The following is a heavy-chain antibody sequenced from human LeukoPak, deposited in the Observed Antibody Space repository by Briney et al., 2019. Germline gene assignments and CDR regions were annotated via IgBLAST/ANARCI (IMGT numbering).Heavy chain of an antibody. CDR1: GYSISSGYY. Sequence: PSETLSLTCTVSGYSISSGYYWGWIRQPPGKGLEWIGSIYHSGSTYYNPSLKSRVTISVDTSKNQFSLKLSSVTAADTAVYYCARGGRITMVRGVIYNYYYMDVWGKGTTVTISS. V-gene: IGHV4-38-2*02. D-gene: IGHD3-10*01. CDR2: IYHSGST. CDR3: ARGGRITMVRGVIYNYYYMDV. J-gene: IGHJ6*03.